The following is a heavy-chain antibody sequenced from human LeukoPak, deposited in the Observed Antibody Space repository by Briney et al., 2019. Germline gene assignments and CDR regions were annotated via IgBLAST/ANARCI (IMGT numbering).Heavy chain of an antibody. V-gene: IGHV3-7*01. CDR1: GFTFSSYW. CDR3: ARDSAPYYYVPYWYFDL. D-gene: IGHD2/OR15-2a*01. Sequence: GGSLRLSCAASGFTFSSYWMSWVRQAPGKGLEWVANIKQDGSEKYYVDSVKGRFTISRDNAKNSLYLQMNSLRAEDTAVYYCARDSAPYYYVPYWYFDLWGRGTLVTVSS. CDR2: IKQDGSEK. J-gene: IGHJ2*01.